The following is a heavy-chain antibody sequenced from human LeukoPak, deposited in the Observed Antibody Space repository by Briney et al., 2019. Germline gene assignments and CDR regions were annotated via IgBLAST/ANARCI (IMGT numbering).Heavy chain of an antibody. Sequence: SETLSLTCAVEGGAFNDYYWCWVRQSPEKGLEWIAEINQGGSTIYNPSLKNRVTMSIDTTRKHISLQLASLTAADTAVYFCARRGIWIQWNFEYWGQGVLVTVSS. V-gene: IGHV4-34*01. CDR2: INQGGST. CDR3: ARRGIWIQWNFEY. J-gene: IGHJ4*02. D-gene: IGHD5-12*01. CDR1: GGAFNDYY.